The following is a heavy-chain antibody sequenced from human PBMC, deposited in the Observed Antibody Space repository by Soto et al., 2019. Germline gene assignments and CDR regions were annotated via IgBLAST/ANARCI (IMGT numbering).Heavy chain of an antibody. CDR2: IDPSDSYT. J-gene: IGHJ6*02. CDR1: GYSFTSYW. CDR3: AKTLTGYGSGSYGYYYSGMDV. V-gene: IGHV5-10-1*01. Sequence: GESLKISCKGSGYSFTSYWISWVRQMPGKGLGWMGRIDPSDSYTNYSPSFQGHVTISADKSISTAYLQWSSLKASDTAMYYCAKTLTGYGSGSYGYYYSGMDVWGQGTTVTVSS. D-gene: IGHD3-10*01.